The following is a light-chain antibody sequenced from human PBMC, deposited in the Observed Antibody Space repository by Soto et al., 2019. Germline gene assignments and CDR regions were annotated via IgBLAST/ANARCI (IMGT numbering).Light chain of an antibody. CDR2: LNSDGTH. CDR3: QTWGSDVV. J-gene: IGLJ2*01. CDR1: SGHSSYA. V-gene: IGLV4-69*01. Sequence: QPVLTQSPSASASLGASVKLTCTLSSGHSSYAIAWHQQQPEKGPRYLMRLNSDGTHKKGDGIPDRFSGSSSGAERYLTISSLQSDDEADYYCQTWGSDVVFGGGTKLTVL.